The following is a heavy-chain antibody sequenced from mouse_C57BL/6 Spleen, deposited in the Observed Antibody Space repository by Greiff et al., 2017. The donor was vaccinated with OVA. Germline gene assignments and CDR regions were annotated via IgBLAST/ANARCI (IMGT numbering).Heavy chain of an antibody. V-gene: IGHV1-52*01. Sequence: QVQLKQPGAELVRPGSSVKLSCKASGYTFTSYWMHWVKQRPIQGLEWIGNIDPSDSETHYNQKFKDKATLTVDKSSSTAYMQLSSLTSEDSAVYYCARSGVRGYYFDYWGQGTTLTVSS. CDR1: GYTFTSYW. CDR3: ARSGVRGYYFDY. D-gene: IGHD2-13*01. J-gene: IGHJ2*01. CDR2: IDPSDSET.